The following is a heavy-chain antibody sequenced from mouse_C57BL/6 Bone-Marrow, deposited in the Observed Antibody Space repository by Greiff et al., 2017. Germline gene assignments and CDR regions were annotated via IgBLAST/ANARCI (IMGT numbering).Heavy chain of an antibody. CDR3: ARSLSYFDY. D-gene: IGHD6-1*01. J-gene: IGHJ2*01. Sequence: QVQLQQPGAELVRPGTSVKLSCKASGYTFTSYWMPWVKQRPGQGLEWIGVIDPSDSYTNYNQKFKGKATLTVDTSSSTAYMQLSSLTSEDSAVYYCARSLSYFDYWGQGTTLTVSS. CDR2: IDPSDSYT. CDR1: GYTFTSYW. V-gene: IGHV1-59*01.